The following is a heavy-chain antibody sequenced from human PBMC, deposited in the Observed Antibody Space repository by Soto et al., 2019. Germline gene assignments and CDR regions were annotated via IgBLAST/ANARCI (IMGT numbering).Heavy chain of an antibody. Sequence: GVSVKVSCKVSGYTLTELSMHWVRQAPGKGLEWMGGFDPEDGETIYAQKFQGRVTMTEDTSTDTAYMELSSLRSEDTAVYYCARRLERGGSPDAFDIWGQGTMVTVSS. CDR2: FDPEDGET. J-gene: IGHJ3*02. V-gene: IGHV1-24*01. CDR1: GYTLTELS. D-gene: IGHD2-15*01. CDR3: ARRLERGGSPDAFDI.